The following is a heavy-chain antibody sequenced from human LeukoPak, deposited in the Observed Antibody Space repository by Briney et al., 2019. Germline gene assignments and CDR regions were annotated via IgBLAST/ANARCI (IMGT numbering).Heavy chain of an antibody. Sequence: GGSLRLSCAASGFAFSSYAMSWVRQAPGKGLEWVSAISGSGGSTYYADSVKGRFTISRGNSKNTLYLQMNTLRAEDTAVYYCAKGITIFGVVIYYYYGMDVWGQGTTVTVSS. V-gene: IGHV3-23*01. D-gene: IGHD3-3*01. J-gene: IGHJ6*02. CDR1: GFAFSSYA. CDR2: ISGSGGST. CDR3: AKGITIFGVVIYYYYGMDV.